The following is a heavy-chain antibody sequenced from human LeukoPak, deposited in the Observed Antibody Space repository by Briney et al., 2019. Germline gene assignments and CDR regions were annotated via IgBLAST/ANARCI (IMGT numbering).Heavy chain of an antibody. V-gene: IGHV1-24*01. J-gene: IGHJ3*02. Sequence: ASVKVSCKVSGYTLTELSMHWVRQAPGKGLEWMGGFDPEDGETIYAQKFRGRVTMTEDTSTDTAYMELSSLRSEDTAVYYCATVSGVPAAIWGVPFSPRGFALDIWGQGTMVTVSS. CDR3: ATVSGVPAAIWGVPFSPRGFALDI. CDR1: GYTLTELS. CDR2: FDPEDGET. D-gene: IGHD2-2*01.